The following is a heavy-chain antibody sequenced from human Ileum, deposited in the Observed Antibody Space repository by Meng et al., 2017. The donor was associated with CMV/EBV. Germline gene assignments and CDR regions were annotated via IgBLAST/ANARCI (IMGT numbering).Heavy chain of an antibody. D-gene: IGHD6-19*01. CDR3: TRDAGAEAV. Sequence: LRLSCEVFGFSVSNAYMSWVRQAPGKGLEWISVIRGGGDTHYADSVKGRFTTSRDNSRNTLYLQMNSLRAEDTAVYHCTRDAGAEAVWGQGTLVTVSS. CDR1: GFSVSNAY. J-gene: IGHJ4*02. CDR2: IRGGGDT. V-gene: IGHV3-53*01.